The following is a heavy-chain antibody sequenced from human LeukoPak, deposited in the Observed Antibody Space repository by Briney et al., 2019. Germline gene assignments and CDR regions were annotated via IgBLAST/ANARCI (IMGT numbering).Heavy chain of an antibody. J-gene: IGHJ6*02. V-gene: IGHV4-34*01. Sequence: SETLSLTCAVYGGSFSGYYWSWIRQPPGKGLEWIGEINHSGSTNYNPSLKSRVTISVDTSKNQFSLKLSSVTAADTAVYYCARGGCSSTSCLYYYYGMDVWGQGTTVTVSS. CDR1: GGSFSGYY. CDR3: ARGGCSSTSCLYYYYGMDV. CDR2: INHSGST. D-gene: IGHD2-2*01.